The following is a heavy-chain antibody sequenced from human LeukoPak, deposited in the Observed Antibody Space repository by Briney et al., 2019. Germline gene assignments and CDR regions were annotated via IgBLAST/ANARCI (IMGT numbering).Heavy chain of an antibody. CDR2: ISGSGGST. Sequence: GGSLRLSCAASGFTFSSYAMSWVRQAPGKGLEWVSAISGSGGSTYYAGSVKGRFTISRDNSKNTLYLQMNSLRAEDTAVYYCTTDFNRYSSGWYFDYWGQGTLVTVSS. J-gene: IGHJ4*02. D-gene: IGHD6-19*01. CDR1: GFTFSSYA. V-gene: IGHV3-23*01. CDR3: TTDFNRYSSGWYFDY.